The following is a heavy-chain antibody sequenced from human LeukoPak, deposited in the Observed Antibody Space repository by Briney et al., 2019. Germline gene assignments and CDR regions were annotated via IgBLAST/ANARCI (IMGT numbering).Heavy chain of an antibody. CDR2: IYHSGST. J-gene: IGHJ3*02. CDR3: ARGGGLRWSDAFDI. D-gene: IGHD4-23*01. Sequence: NSSQTLSLTCAVSGGSISSGGYSWSWIRQPPGKGLEWIGYIYHSGSTYYNPSLKSRVTISVDRSKNQFSLKLSSVTAADTAVYYCARGGGLRWSDAFDIWGQGTMVTVSS. V-gene: IGHV4-30-2*01. CDR1: GGSISSGGYS.